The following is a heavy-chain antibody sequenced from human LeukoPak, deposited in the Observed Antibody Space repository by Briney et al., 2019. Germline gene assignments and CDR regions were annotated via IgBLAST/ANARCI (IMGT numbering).Heavy chain of an antibody. CDR1: GFTFSSYC. V-gene: IGHV3-7*01. D-gene: IGHD5-12*01. Sequence: GGSLRLSCAASGFTFSSYCMSWVRQAPGKGLEWVANIKQDGSEKYYVDSVKGRFTISRDNAKNSLYLQMNSLRAEDTAVYYCARVEGNIVTTTEGYFDYWGQGTLVTVSS. J-gene: IGHJ4*02. CDR3: ARVEGNIVTTTEGYFDY. CDR2: IKQDGSEK.